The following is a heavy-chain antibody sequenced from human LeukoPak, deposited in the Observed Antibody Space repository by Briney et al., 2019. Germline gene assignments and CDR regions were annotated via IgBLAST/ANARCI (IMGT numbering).Heavy chain of an antibody. Sequence: PGGSLRLSCAASGFTFSNYAMSWVRQAPGKGLEWVSSISGTGGSTYYADSVKGRFTISRDSSKNTLSLHMNSLRAEDTDVYYCAKVRTGHFFDYWGQGTLITVSS. CDR1: GFTFSNYA. CDR3: AKVRTGHFFDY. CDR2: ISGTGGST. V-gene: IGHV3-23*01. D-gene: IGHD3/OR15-3a*01. J-gene: IGHJ4*02.